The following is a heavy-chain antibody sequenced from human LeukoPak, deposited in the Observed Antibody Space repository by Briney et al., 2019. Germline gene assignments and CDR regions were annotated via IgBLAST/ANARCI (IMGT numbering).Heavy chain of an antibody. Sequence: SETLSLTCTVSGASFSSGDQYWNSIRQSPGKGLEWIGSSHPSVRLYNKPSLKSRVTISIDTSKSQFAVNLNSLTAVDTAVDYGSRRMDSRKLGYWGQGTLVTASS. D-gene: IGHD3-22*01. CDR3: SRRMDSRKLGY. J-gene: IGHJ4*02. CDR2: SHPSVRL. CDR1: GASFSSGDQY. V-gene: IGHV4-31*03.